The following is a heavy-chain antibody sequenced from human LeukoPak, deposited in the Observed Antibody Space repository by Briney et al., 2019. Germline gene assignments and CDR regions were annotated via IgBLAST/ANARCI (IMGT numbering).Heavy chain of an antibody. V-gene: IGHV3-11*05. J-gene: IGHJ3*02. CDR2: ISSSSSYT. Sequence: GGSLRLSCAASGFTFSDYYMSWIRQAPGKGLEWVSYISSSSSYTNYADSVKGRFTISRDNAKNSLYLQMNSLRAEDTAVYYCARDRGGGIANDAFDIWGQGTMVTVSS. D-gene: IGHD3-16*01. CDR1: GFTFSDYY. CDR3: ARDRGGGIANDAFDI.